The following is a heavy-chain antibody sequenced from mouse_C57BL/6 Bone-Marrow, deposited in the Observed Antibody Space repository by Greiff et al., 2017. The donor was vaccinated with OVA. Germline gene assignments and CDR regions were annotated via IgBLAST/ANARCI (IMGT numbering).Heavy chain of an antibody. Sequence: EVQRVESGGDLVKPGGSLKLSCAASGFTFSSYGMSWVRQTPDKRLEWVATISSGGSYTYYPDSVKGRFTISRDNAKNTLYLQMSSLKSEDTAMYYCARRGYYGNYDFDYWGQGTTLTVSS. D-gene: IGHD2-1*01. V-gene: IGHV5-6*01. J-gene: IGHJ2*01. CDR1: GFTFSSYG. CDR2: ISSGGSYT. CDR3: ARRGYYGNYDFDY.